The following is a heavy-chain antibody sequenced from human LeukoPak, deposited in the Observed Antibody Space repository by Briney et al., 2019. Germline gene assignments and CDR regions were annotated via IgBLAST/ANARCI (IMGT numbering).Heavy chain of an antibody. V-gene: IGHV3-30*18. CDR3: AKKDSSTSCYDY. J-gene: IGHJ4*02. CDR1: GFTFSSYG. Sequence: PGGSLRLSCAASGFTFSSYGMHWVRQAPGKGLEWVAVISYDGSNKYYADSVKGRFTISRDNSKNTLYLQMNSLRAEDTAVYYCAKKDSSTSCYDYWGQGTLVTVSS. D-gene: IGHD2-2*01. CDR2: ISYDGSNK.